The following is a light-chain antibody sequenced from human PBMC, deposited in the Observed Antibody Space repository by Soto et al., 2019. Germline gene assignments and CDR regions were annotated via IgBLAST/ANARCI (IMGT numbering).Light chain of an antibody. V-gene: IGLV1-44*01. CDR3: AAWDDSLNGYV. CDR1: TSNTGSNT. CDR2: SNN. Sequence: QSVLTQPPSASGTPGQRATTPGLGSTSNTGSNTVNWYQQLPGTAPKLLIYSNNQRPSGVPDRFSGSKSGTSASLAISGLQSEDEADYYCAAWDDSLNGYVFGTGTKLTVL. J-gene: IGLJ1*01.